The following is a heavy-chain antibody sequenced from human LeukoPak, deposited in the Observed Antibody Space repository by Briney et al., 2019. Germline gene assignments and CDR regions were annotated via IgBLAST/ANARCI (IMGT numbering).Heavy chain of an antibody. J-gene: IGHJ5*02. Sequence: PSETLSLTCTVSGGSISSYYWSWIRQPPGKGLEWIGYIYYSGSTNYNPSLKSRVTISVDTSKNQFSLKLSSVTAADTAVYYRARAIVVVPAARWFDPWGQGTLVTVSS. D-gene: IGHD2-2*01. CDR1: GGSISSYY. CDR2: IYYSGST. V-gene: IGHV4-59*01. CDR3: ARAIVVVPAARWFDP.